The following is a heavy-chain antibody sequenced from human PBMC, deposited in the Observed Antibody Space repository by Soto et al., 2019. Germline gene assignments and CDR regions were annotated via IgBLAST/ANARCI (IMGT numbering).Heavy chain of an antibody. CDR3: ATSVNAAMAFDY. CDR1: GYTFTHYY. D-gene: IGHD6-19*01. J-gene: IGHJ4*02. CDR2: INPNGGST. V-gene: IGHV1-46*01. Sequence: QVQLVQSGAEVKKPGASVKVSCKASGYTFTHYYMHWVRQAPGQGHEWMGIINPNGGSTTYAQWFRAGFDMTTATYTSTIYMELSSLRSEDSAVYYCATSVNAAMAFDYWGQGTLVTVSA.